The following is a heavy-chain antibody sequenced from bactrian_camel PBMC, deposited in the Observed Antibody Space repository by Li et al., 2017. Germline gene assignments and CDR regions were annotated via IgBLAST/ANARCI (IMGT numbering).Heavy chain of an antibody. Sequence: HVQLVESGGGAVQAGGSLRLSCEASGYNYDRNCMGWFRQAPGKEREVVAHIYIRGDDTFYTDSVKGRSTISQDNAKNTVYLQMDSLKPEDTAMYYCAARRVTESWISDGPKRWIVSNYDNWGQGTQVTVS. J-gene: IGHJ4*01. V-gene: IGHV3S63*01. D-gene: IGHD6*01. CDR1: GYNYDRNC. CDR3: AARRVTESWISDGPKRWIVSNYDN. CDR2: IYIRGDDT.